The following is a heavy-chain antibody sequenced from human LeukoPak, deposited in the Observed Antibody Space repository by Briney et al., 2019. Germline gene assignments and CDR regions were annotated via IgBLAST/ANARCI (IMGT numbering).Heavy chain of an antibody. D-gene: IGHD5-24*01. CDR2: IGYGGSDT. CDR1: GFTLSSYE. J-gene: IGHJ4*02. Sequence: PGGSLRLSCTVSGFTLSSYEMTWFRQAPGKGLEWVSSIGYGGSDTHYADSVRGRFTISRDNSRNTVYLQMNSLRAEDTAVYYCAKDDRWLQFCCWGQGTLVTVSA. CDR3: AKDDRWLQFCC. V-gene: IGHV3-23*01.